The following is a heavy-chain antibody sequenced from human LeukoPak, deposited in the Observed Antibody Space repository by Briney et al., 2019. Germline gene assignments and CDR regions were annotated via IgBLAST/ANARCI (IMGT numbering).Heavy chain of an antibody. D-gene: IGHD4-17*01. CDR3: ASRTDYGWFDP. CDR1: GDSVSSSHW. J-gene: IGHJ5*02. Sequence: PSGTLSLTCAVSGDSVSSSHWWSWVRQPPGKGLEWIGEIYHSGSTNYNPSLKSRVTISVDTSKNQFSLKLSSVTAADAAVYYCASRTDYGWFDPWGQGTLVTVSS. V-gene: IGHV4-4*02. CDR2: IYHSGST.